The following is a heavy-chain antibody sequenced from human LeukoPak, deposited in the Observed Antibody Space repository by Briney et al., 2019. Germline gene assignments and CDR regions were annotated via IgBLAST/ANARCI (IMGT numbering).Heavy chain of an antibody. J-gene: IGHJ5*02. CDR3: ARGADGVSSNSRGWFDP. Sequence: GGSLRLSCAASGFTFSTYGMSWVRQAPGKGLEWVSGISGSGGSKYYADSVKGRFTISRDNARNSLYLQMNTLRAEDTAVYSCARGADGVSSNSRGWFDPWGQGTLVTVSS. V-gene: IGHV3-23*01. CDR2: ISGSGGSK. CDR1: GFTFSTYG. D-gene: IGHD2-15*01.